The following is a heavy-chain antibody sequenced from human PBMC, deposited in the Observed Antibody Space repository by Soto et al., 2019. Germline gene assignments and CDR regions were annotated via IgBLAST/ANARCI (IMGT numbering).Heavy chain of an antibody. CDR1: GYTFTSYD. Sequence: ASVKVSCKASGYTFTSYDINWVRQATGQGLEWMGWMNPNSGNTGYAEKFQGKPTITKNTSISTAHMELSSLRSQDTAVYYCARLRDYYDTSGYYSFDYWGQGTLVTVSS. D-gene: IGHD3-22*01. V-gene: IGHV1-8*01. CDR3: ARLRDYYDTSGYYSFDY. J-gene: IGHJ4*02. CDR2: MNPNSGNT.